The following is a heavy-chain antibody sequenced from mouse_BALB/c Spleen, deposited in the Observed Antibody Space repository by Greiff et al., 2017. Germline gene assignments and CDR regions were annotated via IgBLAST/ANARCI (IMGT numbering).Heavy chain of an antibody. V-gene: IGHV1S132*01. CDR1: GYTFTSYW. Sequence: QVQLQQSGAELVKPGASVKLSCKTSGYTFTSYWIQWVKQRPGQGLGWIGEIFPGTGTTYYNEKFKGKATLTIDTSSSTAYMQLSSLTSEDSAVYFCARSAYDGYFDYWGQGTTLTVSS. CDR2: IFPGTGTT. D-gene: IGHD2-12*01. J-gene: IGHJ2*01. CDR3: ARSAYDGYFDY.